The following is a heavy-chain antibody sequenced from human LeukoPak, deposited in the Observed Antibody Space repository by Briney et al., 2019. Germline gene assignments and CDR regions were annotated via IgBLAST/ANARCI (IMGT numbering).Heavy chain of an antibody. CDR1: GFTFSSYA. J-gene: IGHJ5*02. V-gene: IGHV3-23*01. D-gene: IGHD3-16*02. CDR3: AKDTITRSSYPGWFDP. Sequence: GGSLRLSCAASGFTFSSYAMSWVRQAPGKGLEWVSAISGSGGSTYYADSVKGRLTISRDNSKNTLYLQMNSLRAEDTAVYYCAKDTITRSSYPGWFDPWGQGTLVTVSS. CDR2: ISGSGGST.